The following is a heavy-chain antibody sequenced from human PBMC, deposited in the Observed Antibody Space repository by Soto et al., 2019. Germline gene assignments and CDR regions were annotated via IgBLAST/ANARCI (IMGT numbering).Heavy chain of an antibody. V-gene: IGHV3-23*01. D-gene: IGHD4-4*01. CDR3: AKDLDDSNYGLNWYFDL. CDR2: ISGSGGST. J-gene: IGHJ2*01. Sequence: GESLKISCAASGFTFSSYAMSWVRQAPGKGLEWVSAISGSGGSTYYADSVKGRFTISRDNSKNTLYLQMNSLRAEDAAVYYCAKDLDDSNYGLNWYFDLWGRGTLVTVSS. CDR1: GFTFSSYA.